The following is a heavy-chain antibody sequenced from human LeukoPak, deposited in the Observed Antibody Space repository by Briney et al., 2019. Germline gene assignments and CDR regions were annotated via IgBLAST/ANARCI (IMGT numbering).Heavy chain of an antibody. Sequence: GGSLRLSCAASGFTFSSYGMNWVRQAPGKGLEWVAFIRYDGSNKYYADSVKGRFTISRDSSKNTLSLEMHSLRAEDTAVYYCAKESQLSYSGTFYIDYWGQGTLVTVSS. CDR1: GFTFSSYG. D-gene: IGHD1-26*01. J-gene: IGHJ4*02. CDR3: AKESQLSYSGTFYIDY. CDR2: IRYDGSNK. V-gene: IGHV3-30*02.